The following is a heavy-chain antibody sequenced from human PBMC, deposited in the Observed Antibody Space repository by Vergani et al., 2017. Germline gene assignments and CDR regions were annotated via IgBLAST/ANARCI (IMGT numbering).Heavy chain of an antibody. V-gene: IGHV4-30-2*01. CDR3: ARDIDYRGTGSTAFDI. CDR1: GGPISSGGYS. D-gene: IGHD4-11*01. Sequence: QVQLQESGPGLVKPSQTLSLTCAVSGGPISSGGYSWSWIRQPPGKGLEWIGYIYHSGSTYYNPSLESRVTISVDRSKNQFSLKLSSVTAADTAVYYCARDIDYRGTGSTAFDIWGQGTMVTVSS. J-gene: IGHJ3*02. CDR2: IYHSGST.